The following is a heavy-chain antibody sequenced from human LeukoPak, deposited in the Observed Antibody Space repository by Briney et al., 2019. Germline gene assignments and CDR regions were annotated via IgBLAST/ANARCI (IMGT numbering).Heavy chain of an antibody. J-gene: IGHJ4*02. V-gene: IGHV1-69*06. CDR2: IIPIFGTA. D-gene: IGHD3-22*01. Sequence: ASVKVSCKASGYTFTNYGISWVRQAPGQGLEWMGWIIPIFGTANYAQKFQGRVTITADKSTSTAYMELSSLRSEDTAVYYCASSPHNYDSSGYYYFPFDYWGQGTLVTVSS. CDR3: ASSPHNYDSSGYYYFPFDY. CDR1: GYTFTNYG.